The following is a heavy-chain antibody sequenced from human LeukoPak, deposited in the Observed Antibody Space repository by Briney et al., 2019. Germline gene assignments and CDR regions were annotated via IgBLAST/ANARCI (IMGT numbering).Heavy chain of an antibody. CDR1: GFTVSSNY. V-gene: IGHV3-53*01. D-gene: IGHD1-14*01. CDR2: IYSGGST. CDR3: ARPLSSLPGGPLYY. Sequence: GGSLRLSCAASGFTVSSNYMSWVRQAPGKGLEWVSVIYSGGSTYYADSVKGRFTISRDNSKNTLYLQMNSLRAEDTAVYYCARPLSSLPGGPLYYWGQGTLVTVSS. J-gene: IGHJ4*02.